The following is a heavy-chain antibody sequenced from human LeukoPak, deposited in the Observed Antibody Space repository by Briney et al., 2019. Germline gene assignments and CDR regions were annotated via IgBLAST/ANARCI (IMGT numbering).Heavy chain of an antibody. J-gene: IGHJ4*02. D-gene: IGHD5-12*01. CDR3: ARDPIVATIQPARDYFDY. CDR2: ISSSGSTI. CDR1: GFTFSDYY. V-gene: IGHV3-11*01. Sequence: GGSLRLSCAASGFTFSDYYMSWLRQAPGKGLEWVSYISSSGSTIYYADSVKGRFTISRDNAKNSLYLQMNSLRAEDTAVYYCARDPIVATIQPARDYFDYWGQGTLVTVSS.